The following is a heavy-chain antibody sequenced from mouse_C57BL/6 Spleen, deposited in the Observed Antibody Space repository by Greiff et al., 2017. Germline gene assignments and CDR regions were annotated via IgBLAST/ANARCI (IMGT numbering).Heavy chain of an antibody. D-gene: IGHD3-2*02. CDR2: IDPETGGT. CDR3: TRAAQATYYAMDY. J-gene: IGHJ4*01. CDR1: GYTFTDYE. V-gene: IGHV1-15*01. Sequence: QVQLQQSGAELVRPGASVTLSCKASGYTFTDYEMHWVKQTPVHGLEWIGAIDPETGGTAYNQKFKGKAILTADKSSITAYMELRSLTSEDSAVYYCTRAAQATYYAMDYWGQGTSVTVSS.